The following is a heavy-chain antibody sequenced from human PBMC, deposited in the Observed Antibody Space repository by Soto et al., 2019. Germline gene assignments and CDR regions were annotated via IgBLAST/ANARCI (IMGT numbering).Heavy chain of an antibody. CDR3: ARDSYSVY. CDR2: IYTGGGA. V-gene: IGHV3-66*01. Sequence: EVQLVESGGGLVQPGGSLRLSCAASGFIVSTSYMNWVRQAPGKGLEWVSAIYTGGGAYYADSVKGRFTISRDDSKNTVYLQMNRLRAEDTAVYYCARDSYSVYWGQGTLVTVSS. J-gene: IGHJ4*02. CDR1: GFIVSTSY. D-gene: IGHD1-26*01.